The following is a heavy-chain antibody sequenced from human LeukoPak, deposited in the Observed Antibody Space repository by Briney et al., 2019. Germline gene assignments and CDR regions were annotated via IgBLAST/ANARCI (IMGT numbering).Heavy chain of an antibody. Sequence: GGSLRLSCAASGFTFDDYGMSWVRRAPGKGLEWVSGINWNGGSTGYADSVKGRFTISRDNAKNSLYLQMNSLRAEDTALYYCARERDTMIVVVTRAFDIWGQGTMVTVSS. D-gene: IGHD3-22*01. CDR2: INWNGGST. V-gene: IGHV3-20*04. J-gene: IGHJ3*02. CDR1: GFTFDDYG. CDR3: ARERDTMIVVVTRAFDI.